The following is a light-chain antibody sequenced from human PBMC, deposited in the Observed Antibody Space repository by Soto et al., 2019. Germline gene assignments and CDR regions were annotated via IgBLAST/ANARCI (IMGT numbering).Light chain of an antibody. V-gene: IGKV3-15*01. Sequence: EIVLTQSPATLSVSPGERATLSCRASQSINNNLAWYQQKPGQAPRLLIYGASTRATGVPARFSGSRSGTEFTLTISSLQSEDFAVYCCQLYNNWPLTFGGGTKVVLK. CDR2: GAS. CDR3: QLYNNWPLT. J-gene: IGKJ4*01. CDR1: QSINNN.